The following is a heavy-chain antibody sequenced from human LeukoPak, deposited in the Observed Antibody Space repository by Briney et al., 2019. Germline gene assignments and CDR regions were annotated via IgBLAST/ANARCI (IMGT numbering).Heavy chain of an antibody. V-gene: IGHV3-21*06. CDR2: ISGSSRYI. D-gene: IGHD2-8*01. J-gene: IGHJ4*02. CDR3: ARVNGALVVSLEGSWAGSLGFDH. CDR1: KFTFSNYT. Sequence: TGGSLRLSCAASKFTFSNYTLTWVRQSPGKGLDWVSSISGSSRYIHYSYSVKGRFTISRDNAKNSLYLQMDSLTADDTAVYYCARVNGALVVSLEGSWAGSLGFDHWGQGTLVTVSS.